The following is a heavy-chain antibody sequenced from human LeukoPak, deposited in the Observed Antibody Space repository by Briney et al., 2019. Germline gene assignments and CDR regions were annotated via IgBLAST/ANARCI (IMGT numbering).Heavy chain of an antibody. CDR2: IKGNSGGT. CDR1: GYTFTGYY. CDR3: ARDFDYDSSSYYSHFDY. J-gene: IGHJ4*02. V-gene: IGHV1-2*02. Sequence: SVKVSCKASGYTFTGYYMHWVRQAPGQGLEWMGWIKGNSGGTNYAQKFQGRVTMTRDTSISTAYMELSRLRSDDTAVYYCARDFDYDSSSYYSHFDYWGQGTLVTVSS. D-gene: IGHD3-22*01.